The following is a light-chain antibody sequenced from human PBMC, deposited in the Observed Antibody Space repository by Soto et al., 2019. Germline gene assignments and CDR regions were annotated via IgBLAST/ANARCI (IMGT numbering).Light chain of an antibody. CDR1: SRDIGTYKY. CDR3: SSFTRDATLI. J-gene: IGLJ2*01. V-gene: IGLV2-14*01. Sequence: QSGLTQPASVSGSPGQSITISCNGSSRDIGTYKYVSWYQQRPDKAPRLMIYEVVNRPSGISDRFSESKSGNTASLTISDLQPEDDADYYCSSFTRDATLIFGGGTKLTVL. CDR2: EVV.